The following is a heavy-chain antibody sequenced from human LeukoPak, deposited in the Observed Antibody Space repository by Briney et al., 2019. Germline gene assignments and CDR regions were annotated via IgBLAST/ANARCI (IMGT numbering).Heavy chain of an antibody. CDR1: GYTFTDYY. Sequence: ASVKVSRKASGYTFTDYYMHWVRQAPGQGLEWMGWINPNSGGTKYAQKFQGRVTMTRDTSISTAYMELSSLTSGDTAVCYCARLRGVDYWGQGTLVTVSS. V-gene: IGHV1-2*02. J-gene: IGHJ4*02. CDR3: ARLRGVDY. D-gene: IGHD3-10*01. CDR2: INPNSGGT.